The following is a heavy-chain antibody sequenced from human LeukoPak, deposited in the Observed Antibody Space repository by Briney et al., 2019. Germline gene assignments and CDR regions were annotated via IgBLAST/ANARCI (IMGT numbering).Heavy chain of an antibody. V-gene: IGHV3-66*02. D-gene: IGHD1-26*01. J-gene: IGHJ4*02. CDR1: GFTVSSNY. CDR2: IYSGGST. CDR3: ARGEEGATAY. Sequence: GGSLRPSCAASGFTVSSNYMSWVRQAPGKGLEWVSVIYSGGSTYYADSVKGRFTISRDNSKNTLYLQMNSLRAEDTAVYYCARGEEGATAYWGQGTLVTVSS.